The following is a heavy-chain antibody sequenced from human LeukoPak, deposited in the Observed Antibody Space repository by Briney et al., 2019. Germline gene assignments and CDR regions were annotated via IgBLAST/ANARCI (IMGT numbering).Heavy chain of an antibody. CDR2: ISISSNYK. Sequence: GGSLRLSCAASGFTFSRYSMNWVRQAPGKGLEWVSSISISSNYKYYPDSLKGRFTISRDNAKNSPYLQMNSLRAEDTAVYYCARVGPYSGSFYYFDYWGQGTLVTVSS. V-gene: IGHV3-21*01. CDR1: GFTFSRYS. J-gene: IGHJ4*02. D-gene: IGHD1-26*01. CDR3: ARVGPYSGSFYYFDY.